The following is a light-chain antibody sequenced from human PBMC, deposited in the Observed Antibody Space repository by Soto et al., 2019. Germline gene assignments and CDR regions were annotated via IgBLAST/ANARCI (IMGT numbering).Light chain of an antibody. V-gene: IGLV2-14*03. J-gene: IGLJ1*01. CDR1: SSDIGGYDY. CDR2: DVS. CDR3: SSYTSTSAPYV. Sequence: QSVRTQPASVSGFPGQSITISCTGTSSDIGGYDYVSWYQQHPGKAPKLIIYDVSGRPSGVSNRFSGSKSANTASLTISGLQAEDEADYHSSSYTSTSAPYVFGTGTKVTVL.